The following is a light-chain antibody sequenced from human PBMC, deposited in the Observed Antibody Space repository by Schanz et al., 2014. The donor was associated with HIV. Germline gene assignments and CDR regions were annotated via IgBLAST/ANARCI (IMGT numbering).Light chain of an antibody. CDR2: NTY. Sequence: QSVLTQPPSASGTPGQRVTISCSGSSSNFRSNAVNWHQQLPGTAPKLVIYNTYHRPSGVPDRFSGSQSGTSASLAISGLQSEDESDYYCAGWDDSLNAWVFGGGTKLTVL. V-gene: IGLV1-44*01. J-gene: IGLJ3*02. CDR3: AGWDDSLNAWV. CDR1: SSNFRSNA.